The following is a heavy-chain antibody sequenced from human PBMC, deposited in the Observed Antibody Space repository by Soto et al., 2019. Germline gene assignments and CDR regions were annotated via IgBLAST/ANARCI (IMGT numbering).Heavy chain of an antibody. J-gene: IGHJ4*02. D-gene: IGHD3-3*01. CDR3: ARGGPYYDFWSGYYSQGFIDY. Sequence: SETLSLTCAVYGGSFSGYYWSWIRQPPGKGLEWFGEINHSGSTNHNPSLKSRVTISVDTSKNQFSLKLSSVTAADTAVYYCARGGPYYDFWSGYYSQGFIDYWGQGTLVTVSS. V-gene: IGHV4-34*01. CDR1: GGSFSGYY. CDR2: INHSGST.